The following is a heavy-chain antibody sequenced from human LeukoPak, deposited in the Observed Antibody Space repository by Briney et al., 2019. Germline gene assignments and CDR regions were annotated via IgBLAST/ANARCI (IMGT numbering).Heavy chain of an antibody. CDR1: GFTFSSYG. D-gene: IGHD2-2*01. CDR3: ARSPNFERSSPQYYFDY. Sequence: PGGSLRLSCAASGFTFSSYGMHWVRQAPGKGLEWVAVIWYDGSNKYYADSVKGRFTISRDNSKNTLYLQMNSLRAEDTAVYYCARSPNFERSSPQYYFDYWGQGTLVTVSS. CDR2: IWYDGSNK. J-gene: IGHJ4*02. V-gene: IGHV3-30*19.